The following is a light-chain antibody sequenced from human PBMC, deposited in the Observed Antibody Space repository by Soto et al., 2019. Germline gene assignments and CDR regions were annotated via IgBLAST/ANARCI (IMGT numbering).Light chain of an antibody. CDR3: QSYDGTTLV. Sequence: NFMLTQPHSVSESPGKTVTISCTRSSGSIANDYVQWYQQRPGSAPTLVIYENNERASGVPDRFSASIDRSSNTASLTISGLMTADEADYYFQSYDGTTLVFGGAPQLTVL. J-gene: IGLJ7*01. CDR2: ENN. CDR1: SGSIANDY. V-gene: IGLV6-57*04.